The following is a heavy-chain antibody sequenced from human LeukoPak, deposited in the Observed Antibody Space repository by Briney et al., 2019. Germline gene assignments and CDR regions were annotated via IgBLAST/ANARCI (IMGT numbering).Heavy chain of an antibody. V-gene: IGHV3-23*01. J-gene: IGHJ4*02. CDR2: ISGSGGST. Sequence: GGSLRLSCAASGFTFSSYAMSWVRQAPGKGLEWVSAISGSGGSTYYADSVKGRFTISRDNSKNTLYLQMNSLRAEDTAVYYCAKDLWRDDSSGYTLIDYWGQGTLVTVCS. CDR1: GFTFSSYA. CDR3: AKDLWRDDSSGYTLIDY. D-gene: IGHD3-22*01.